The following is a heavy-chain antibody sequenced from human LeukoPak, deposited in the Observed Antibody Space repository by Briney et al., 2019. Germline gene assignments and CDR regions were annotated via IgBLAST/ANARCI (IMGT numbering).Heavy chain of an antibody. Sequence: GGSLRLSCTASGFNVSNNYMAWVRLPPGKGLEWVSVLYGGGNTYYSDSVKGRFTISRDNSKNTVYLRLNSLRAEDTAVYYCARQLATELDFWGLGTLVSVSS. J-gene: IGHJ4*02. CDR3: ARQLATELDF. CDR2: LYGGGNT. V-gene: IGHV3-53*01. D-gene: IGHD5-24*01. CDR1: GFNVSNNY.